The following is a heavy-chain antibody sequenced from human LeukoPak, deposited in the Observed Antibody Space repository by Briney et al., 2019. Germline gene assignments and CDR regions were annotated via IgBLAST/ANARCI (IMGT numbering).Heavy chain of an antibody. D-gene: IGHD6-19*01. CDR2: INAGNGNT. CDR3: ARDFIAVAGTFYYYYGMDV. Sequence: VASVKVSCKASGYTFTSYAMHWVRQAPGQRLEWMGWINAGNGNTKYSQKFQGRVTITRDTSASTAYMEPSSLRSEDTAVYYCARDFIAVAGTFYYYYGMDVWGQGTTVTVSS. CDR1: GYTFTSYA. J-gene: IGHJ6*02. V-gene: IGHV1-3*01.